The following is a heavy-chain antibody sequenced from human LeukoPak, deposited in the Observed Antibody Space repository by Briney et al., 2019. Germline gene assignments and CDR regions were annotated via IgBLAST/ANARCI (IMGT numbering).Heavy chain of an antibody. CDR1: GFTFSTYT. D-gene: IGHD4-17*01. J-gene: IGHJ3*02. V-gene: IGHV3-21*01. CDR2: ISSSSSYI. Sequence: GGSLRLSCAASGFTFSTYTRIWVRQAPGKGLEGGSSISSSSSYIHYADSVKGRFTISRDNAKNSLFLQMNSLRAEDTAVYYCAGINDYGAPTGAFDIWGQGTMVTVSS. CDR3: AGINDYGAPTGAFDI.